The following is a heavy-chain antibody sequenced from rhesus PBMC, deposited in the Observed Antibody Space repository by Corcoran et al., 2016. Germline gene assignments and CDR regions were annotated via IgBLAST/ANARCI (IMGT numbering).Heavy chain of an antibody. J-gene: IGHJ4*01. CDR1: GGSISISY. CDR2: IYGSGRST. Sequence: QLQLQESGPGLVKPSATLSVTCAVSGGSISISYWSWIRQAPGKGLEWIGYIYGSGRSTNCNPSLKSRVTLSVDTSKNQLSLKLSSVTAADTAVYYCARQRLAHYFDYWGQGVLVTVSS. V-gene: IGHV4-169*01. CDR3: ARQRLAHYFDY. D-gene: IGHD6-31*01.